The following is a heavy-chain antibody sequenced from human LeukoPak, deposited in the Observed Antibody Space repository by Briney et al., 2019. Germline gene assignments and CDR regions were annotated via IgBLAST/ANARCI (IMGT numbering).Heavy chain of an antibody. CDR3: ARLGEDYDILSGATVWYFDL. CDR1: GGSFSGYY. Sequence: SETLSLTCAVHGGSFSGYYWSWIRQPPRKGLEWIGEIKHSGSTNYNPSLKSRVTISVDSTKNQFYLKLSSVPAADTAVYYCARLGEDYDILSGATVWYFDLWGRGTLVTVSS. V-gene: IGHV4-34*01. D-gene: IGHD3-9*01. CDR2: IKHSGST. J-gene: IGHJ2*01.